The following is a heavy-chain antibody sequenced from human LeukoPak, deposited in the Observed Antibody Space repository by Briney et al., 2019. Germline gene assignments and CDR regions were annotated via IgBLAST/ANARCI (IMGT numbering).Heavy chain of an antibody. CDR2: IYKSGST. J-gene: IGHJ4*02. Sequence: PSETLSLTCTVSGGSISSSSDYWGWIRQPPGKGLEWIGNIYKSGSTYYNPSLKSRVTISVDTSKNRFSLKLSSVAATDTAVYYCAREQNFWSSYYRDTYFFDFWGQGILVTVSS. V-gene: IGHV4-39*02. D-gene: IGHD3-3*01. CDR1: GGSISSSSDY. CDR3: AREQNFWSSYYRDTYFFDF.